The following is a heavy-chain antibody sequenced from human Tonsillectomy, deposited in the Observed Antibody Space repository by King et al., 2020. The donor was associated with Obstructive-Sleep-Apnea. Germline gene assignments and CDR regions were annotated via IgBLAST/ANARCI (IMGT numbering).Heavy chain of an antibody. V-gene: IGHV3-64*01. CDR3: ARDRQFPGIAVVGTVDY. CDR2: ISSNGGST. Sequence: VQLVESGGGLVQPGGSLRLSCAASGFTFSSYAMHWVRQAPGKGLEYVSAISSNGGSTYYANSVKGRFTISRDNSKNTLYLQMGSLRAEDMAVYYCARDRQFPGIAVVGTVDYWGQGTLVTVSS. CDR1: GFTFSSYA. J-gene: IGHJ4*02. D-gene: IGHD6-19*01.